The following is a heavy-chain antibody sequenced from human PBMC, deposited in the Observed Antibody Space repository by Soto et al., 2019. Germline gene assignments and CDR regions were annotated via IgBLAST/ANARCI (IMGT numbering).Heavy chain of an antibody. CDR2: ISGYKGNT. J-gene: IGHJ3*02. Sequence: QVQLVQSGAEVKKPGASVKVSCRTSGYTFTTYGISWVRQAPGQGLEWMGWISGYKGNTNYAQKFQGRLTMTSDTSTSTAYMELRSLRSDDTAVYYCARRDDSTFDIVTGSLTYDIWGQGTMVTVSS. D-gene: IGHD3-9*01. V-gene: IGHV1-18*01. CDR1: GYTFTTYG. CDR3: ARRDDSTFDIVTGSLTYDI.